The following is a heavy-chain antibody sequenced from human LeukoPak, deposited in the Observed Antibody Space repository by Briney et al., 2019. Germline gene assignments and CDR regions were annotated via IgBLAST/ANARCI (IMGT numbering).Heavy chain of an antibody. CDR2: ISSSSSYT. D-gene: IGHD6-19*01. CDR3: AKDSGIAVAGTLRAFDI. Sequence: GGSLRLSCAASGFSFSDYHMSWIRQAPGKGLEWVSYISSSSSYTNYADSVKGRFTISRDNSKNTLYLQMNSLRAEDTAVYYCAKDSGIAVAGTLRAFDIWGQGTMVTVSS. J-gene: IGHJ3*02. V-gene: IGHV3-11*06. CDR1: GFSFSDYH.